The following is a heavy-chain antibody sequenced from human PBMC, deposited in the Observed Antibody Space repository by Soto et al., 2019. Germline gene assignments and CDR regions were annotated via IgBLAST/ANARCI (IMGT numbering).Heavy chain of an antibody. CDR3: ASPKIAFYNWFDP. D-gene: IGHD3-3*02. J-gene: IGHJ5*02. CDR1: GCSISSSNW. CDR2: IYYSGTT. Sequence: PSETLSLTCAVSGCSISSSNWWGWIRQPPGKGLEWIGYIYYSGTTYYNPSLKSRVTMSVDTSKNQFSLKLTSVTAVDTAVYYCASPKIAFYNWFDPWGQGTLVTVSS. V-gene: IGHV4-28*01.